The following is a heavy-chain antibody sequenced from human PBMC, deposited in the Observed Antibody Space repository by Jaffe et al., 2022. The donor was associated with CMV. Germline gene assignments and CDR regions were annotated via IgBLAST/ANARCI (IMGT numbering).Heavy chain of an antibody. CDR3: AHSLYYDSVWGTNRYSGGYFDY. J-gene: IGHJ4*02. V-gene: IGHV2-5*01. CDR2: IYWNEDL. Sequence: QITLKESGPTLVKPTQTLTLTCTFSGFSLSSSGAAVGWIRQPPGKALEWLALIYWNEDLRISPSLRSRLTITKDTSKKQVVLTITNVDPADTATYYCAHSLYYDSVWGTNRYSGGYFDYWGQGTLVTVSS. D-gene: IGHD3-16*02. CDR1: GFSLSSSGAA.